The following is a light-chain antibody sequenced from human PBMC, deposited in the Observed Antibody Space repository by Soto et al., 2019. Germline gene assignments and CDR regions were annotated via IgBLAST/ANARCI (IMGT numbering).Light chain of an antibody. Sequence: EIVLTQSPGALSLSPGERATLSCRASQSVGSSYLAWYQQKPGRAPRLLIFGASSRATGIPDRFSGSGSGTDFTLTISRLEPEDFAVYYCQQYGSSPETFGPGTKLEMK. CDR3: QQYGSSPET. CDR1: QSVGSSY. V-gene: IGKV3-20*01. J-gene: IGKJ2*01. CDR2: GAS.